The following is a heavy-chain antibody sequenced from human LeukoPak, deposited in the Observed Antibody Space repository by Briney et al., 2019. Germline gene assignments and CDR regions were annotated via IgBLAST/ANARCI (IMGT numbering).Heavy chain of an antibody. CDR3: ARERPAYCGGDRYPGAFDI. CDR1: GGSISSYY. V-gene: IGHV4-59*01. J-gene: IGHJ3*02. Sequence: ASETLSLTCTVSGGSISSYYWSWIRQPPGKGLEWIGYIYYSGSTNYNPSLKSRVTISVDTSKNQFSLKLSSVTAADTAVYYCARERPAYCGGDRYPGAFDIWGQGTMVTVSS. D-gene: IGHD2-21*02. CDR2: IYYSGST.